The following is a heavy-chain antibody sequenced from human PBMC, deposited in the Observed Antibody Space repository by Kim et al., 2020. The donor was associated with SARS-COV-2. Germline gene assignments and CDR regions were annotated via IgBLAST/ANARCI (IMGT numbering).Heavy chain of an antibody. D-gene: IGHD4-17*01. J-gene: IGHJ4*02. CDR3: ARFALSTVSLDY. CDR2: ISSSSSYI. Sequence: GGSLRLSCAASGFTFSSYSMNWVRQAPGKGLEWVSSISSSSSYIYYADSVKGRFTISRDNAKNSLYLQMNSLRAEDTAVYYCARFALSTVSLDYWGQGTLVTVSS. V-gene: IGHV3-21*01. CDR1: GFTFSSYS.